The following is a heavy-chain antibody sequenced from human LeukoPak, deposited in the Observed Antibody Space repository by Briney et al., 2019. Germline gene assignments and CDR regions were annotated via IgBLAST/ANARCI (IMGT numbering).Heavy chain of an antibody. D-gene: IGHD2-2*01. V-gene: IGHV1-2*02. CDR3: ARDAMSDY. J-gene: IGHJ4*02. CDR2: INPRSGGT. CDR1: GYTFIDHY. Sequence: ASVKVSCKASGYTFIDHYIHWVRQAPGQGPEWMGWINPRSGGTEYAQKFQGRVTMTRDTSINTAYMELTRLTSDDTAVYYCARDAMSDYWGRGTLVTVSS.